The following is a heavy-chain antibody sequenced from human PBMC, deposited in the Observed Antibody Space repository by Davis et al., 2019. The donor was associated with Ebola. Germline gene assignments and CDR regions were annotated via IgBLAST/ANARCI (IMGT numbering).Heavy chain of an antibody. CDR3: ARSYVDIVATKLYYYYGMDV. CDR2: INSDGSST. CDR1: GFTFSSYW. J-gene: IGHJ6*02. D-gene: IGHD5-12*01. V-gene: IGHV3-74*01. Sequence: GALKISCAASGFTFSSYWMHWVRQAPGKGLVWVSRINSDGSSTSYADSVKGRFTISRDNAKNTLYLQMNSLRAEDTAVYYCARSYVDIVATKLYYYYGMDVWGQGTTVTVSS.